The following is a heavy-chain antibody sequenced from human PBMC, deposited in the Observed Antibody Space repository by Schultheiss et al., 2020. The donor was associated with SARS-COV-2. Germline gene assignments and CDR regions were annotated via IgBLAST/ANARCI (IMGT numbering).Heavy chain of an antibody. V-gene: IGHV1-18*01. J-gene: IGHJ4*02. CDR2: ISAYNGNT. D-gene: IGHD2-15*01. CDR3: ARGGYCSGGSCYLDY. Sequence: ASVKVSCKASGGTFSSYAISWVRQAPGQGLEWMGWISAYNGNTNYAQKLQGRVTMTTDTSTSTAYMELSSLRSEDTAVYYCARGGYCSGGSCYLDYWGQGTLVTVSS. CDR1: GGTFSSYA.